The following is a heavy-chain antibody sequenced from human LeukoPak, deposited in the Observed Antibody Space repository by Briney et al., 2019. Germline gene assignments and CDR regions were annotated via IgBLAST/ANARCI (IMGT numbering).Heavy chain of an antibody. CDR2: IYPGDSDT. CDR3: ARRTDRSFWYLDY. J-gene: IGHJ4*02. Sequence: KYGESLKISCKGSGYSFTNYWIGWVRLMPGKGLEWMGIIYPGDSDTRYSPSFQGQVTISADKSISTAYLQRSSLKASDTAMYYCARRTDRSFWYLDYWGQGTLVTVSS. CDR1: GYSFTNYW. V-gene: IGHV5-51*01.